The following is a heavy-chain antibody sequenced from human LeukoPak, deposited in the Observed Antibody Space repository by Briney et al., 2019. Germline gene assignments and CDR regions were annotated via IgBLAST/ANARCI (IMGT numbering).Heavy chain of an antibody. D-gene: IGHD5-12*01. CDR2: INPKTGGT. Sequence: GTSVKVSCKASGYIFTGHYMNWVRQVPGQGLEWMGRINPKTGGTNYAQKFQGRVTMTRNTSISTAYMELSSLRSEDTAVYYCAREAPGQWLVDYWGKGTLVTVSS. J-gene: IGHJ4*02. CDR1: GYIFTGHY. V-gene: IGHV1-2*06. CDR3: AREAPGQWLVDY.